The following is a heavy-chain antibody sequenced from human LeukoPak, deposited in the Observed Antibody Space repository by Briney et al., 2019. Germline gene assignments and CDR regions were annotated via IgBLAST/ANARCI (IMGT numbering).Heavy chain of an antibody. CDR2: INHSGST. Sequence: SETLSLTCTVSGGSISSSSYYWSWIRQPPGKGLEWIGEINHSGSTNYNPSLKSRVTISVDTSKNQFSLKLSSVTAADTAVYYCARSWGPPNFDYWGQGTLVTVSS. J-gene: IGHJ4*02. CDR3: ARSWGPPNFDY. V-gene: IGHV4-39*07. D-gene: IGHD7-27*01. CDR1: GGSISSSSYY.